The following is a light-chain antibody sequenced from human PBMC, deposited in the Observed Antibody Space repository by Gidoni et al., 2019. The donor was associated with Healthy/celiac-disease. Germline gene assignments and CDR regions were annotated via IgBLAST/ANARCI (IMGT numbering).Light chain of an antibody. V-gene: IGLV3-1*01. CDR3: QAWDSSSYVV. J-gene: IGLJ2*01. CDR2: QDS. Sequence: SYELTQPPSVSVSPGQTASITCSGDKLGDKYACWYQQQPGQSPVLVIYQDSKRPSGIPERFSGSNSGNTATLTISGTQAMDEADYSCQAWDSSSYVVFGGGTKLTVL. CDR1: KLGDKY.